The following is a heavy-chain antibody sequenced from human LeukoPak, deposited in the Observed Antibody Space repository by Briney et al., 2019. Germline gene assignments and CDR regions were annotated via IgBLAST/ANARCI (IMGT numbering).Heavy chain of an antibody. CDR2: MNADGRTI. Sequence: PGGTLRLSCAPSGFTLSSSWMHWVRQGPGKGLVWVARMNADGRTINSADAVKGRFPISRDTAKNTLYLQMNSLRTQGAAVYYCERAGNYYFDLWGRGTQVTVSS. V-gene: IGHV3-74*01. CDR1: GFTLSSSW. J-gene: IGHJ2*01. D-gene: IGHD1-7*01. CDR3: ERAGNYYFDL.